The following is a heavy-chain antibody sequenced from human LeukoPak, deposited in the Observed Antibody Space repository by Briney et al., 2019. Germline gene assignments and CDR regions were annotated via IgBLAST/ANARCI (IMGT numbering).Heavy chain of an antibody. CDR2: INPSGGST. V-gene: IGHV1-46*01. CDR3: ARSAFDGGSGWPFDY. CDR1: GYTFTSYY. Sequence: GASVKVSCKASGYTFTSYYMHWVRQAPGQGLEWMGIINPSGGSTSYAQKFQGRVTMTRDTSTSTVYMELSSPRSEDTAVYYCARSAFDGGSGWPFDYWGQGTLVTVSS. J-gene: IGHJ4*02. D-gene: IGHD6-19*01.